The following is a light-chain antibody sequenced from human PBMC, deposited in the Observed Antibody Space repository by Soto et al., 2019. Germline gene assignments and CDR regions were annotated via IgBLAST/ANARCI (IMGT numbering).Light chain of an antibody. J-gene: IGLJ3*02. CDR2: DNY. Sequence: QSVLTQPPSVSAAPGEKVTISCSGSPSNIGSQYVSWYQRLPGKAPKLLIHDNYQRPSGIPDRFSGSKSGTSATLGITGLQTGDEADYYCRTWDRSLSVWVFGRGTKLTVL. CDR1: PSNIGSQY. CDR3: RTWDRSLSVWV. V-gene: IGLV1-51*01.